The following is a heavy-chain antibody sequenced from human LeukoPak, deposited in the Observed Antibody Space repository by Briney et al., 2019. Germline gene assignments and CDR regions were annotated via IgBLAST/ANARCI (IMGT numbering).Heavy chain of an antibody. CDR3: ARALVVPAALATLDY. J-gene: IGHJ4*02. D-gene: IGHD2-2*01. V-gene: IGHV1-69*05. Sequence: SVKVSCKASGGTFSSYAISWVRQAPGQGLEWMGRIIPIFGTANYAQKFQGRVTITTDESTSTAYMELSSLRSEDTAAYYCARALVVPAALATLDYWGQGTLVTVSS. CDR1: GGTFSSYA. CDR2: IIPIFGTA.